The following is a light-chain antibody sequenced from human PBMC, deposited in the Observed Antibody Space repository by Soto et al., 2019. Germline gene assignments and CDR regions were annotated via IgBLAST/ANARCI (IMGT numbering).Light chain of an antibody. CDR3: CSYAGSYNLI. V-gene: IGLV2-11*01. Sequence: QSVLTQPRSVSGSPGQSVTISCTGTSSDVGAYVSWYQQHPGKAPKLMIYEVSKRPSGVPDRFSGSKSGNTASLTISGLQDEDEADYFCCSYAGSYNLIFGGGTQLTVL. CDR2: EVS. CDR1: SSDVGAY. J-gene: IGLJ2*01.